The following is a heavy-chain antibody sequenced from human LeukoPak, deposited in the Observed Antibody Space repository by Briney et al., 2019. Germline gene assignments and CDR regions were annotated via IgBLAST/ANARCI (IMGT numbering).Heavy chain of an antibody. D-gene: IGHD1-26*01. V-gene: IGHV4-30-4*08. CDR3: TGGSYSRYFDY. Sequence: SQTLSLTCTVSGGSISSGDYYWSWIRQPPGKGLEWIGYIYYSGSTYYNPSLKSRVTISVDTSKNQFSLKLSSVTTADTAVYYCTGGSYSRYFDYWGQGTLVTVSS. J-gene: IGHJ4*02. CDR2: IYYSGST. CDR1: GGSISSGDYY.